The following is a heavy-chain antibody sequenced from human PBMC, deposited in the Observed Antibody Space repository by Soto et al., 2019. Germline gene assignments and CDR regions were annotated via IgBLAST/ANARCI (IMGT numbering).Heavy chain of an antibody. D-gene: IGHD1-1*01. CDR2: IYYRGAT. CDR1: GGSISSGGYY. V-gene: IGHV4-31*03. CDR3: ARDRRAHLEPGSFDI. J-gene: IGHJ3*02. Sequence: QVQLQESGPGLVKPSQTLSLTCTVSGGSISSGGYYWSWIRQHPGKGLEWIGGIYYRGATYYTPSLKSRVTISVDTSKNQFSLMLSSVTAADTAVYYCARDRRAHLEPGSFDIWGQGTMVTVSS.